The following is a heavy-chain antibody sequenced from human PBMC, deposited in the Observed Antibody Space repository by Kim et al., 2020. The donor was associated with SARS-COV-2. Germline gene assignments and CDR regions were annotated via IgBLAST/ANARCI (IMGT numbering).Heavy chain of an antibody. D-gene: IGHD2-2*02. CDR3: TAAWYLLRYFGSYYY. CDR1: GFTFSNAW. Sequence: GGSLRLSCAASGFTFSNAWMSWVRQAPGKGLEWVGRIKSKGDSGTTDYAAPVQVSITISKANSKNTLYLQMNSVKTEDTAECYCTAAWYLLRYFGSYYY. J-gene: IGHJ6*01. V-gene: IGHV3-15*01. CDR2: IKSKGDSGTT.